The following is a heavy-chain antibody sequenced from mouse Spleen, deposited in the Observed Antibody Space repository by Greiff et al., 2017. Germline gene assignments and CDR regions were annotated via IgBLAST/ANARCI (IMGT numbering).Heavy chain of an antibody. CDR1: GFTFSDYG. J-gene: IGHJ4*01. CDR3: ASQTGYYAMDY. CDR2: ISSGSSTI. D-gene: IGHD4-1*01. V-gene: IGHV5-17*01. Sequence: EVKLVESGGGLVKPGGSLKLSCAASGFTFSDYGMHWVRQAPEKGLEWVAYISSGSSTIYYADTVKGRFTISRDNAKNTLFLQMTSLRSEDTAMYYCASQTGYYAMDYWGQGTSVTVSS.